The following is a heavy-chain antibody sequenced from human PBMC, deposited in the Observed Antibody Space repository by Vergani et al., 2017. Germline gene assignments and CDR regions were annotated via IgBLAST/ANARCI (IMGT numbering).Heavy chain of an antibody. CDR1: GFTFSDHY. CDR2: TRNKANSYTT. Sequence: EVQLVESGGGLVQPGGSLRLSCAASGFTFSDHYMDWVRQAPGKGLEWVGRTRNKANSYTTEYAASVKGRFTISRDDSKNSLYLQMNSLRAEDTAVYYCAKRALGDYYFDYWGQGTLVTVSS. V-gene: IGHV3-72*01. CDR3: AKRALGDYYFDY. D-gene: IGHD2-21*02. J-gene: IGHJ4*02.